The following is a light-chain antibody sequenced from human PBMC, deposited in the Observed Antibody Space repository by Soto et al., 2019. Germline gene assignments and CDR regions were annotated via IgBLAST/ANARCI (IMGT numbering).Light chain of an antibody. CDR2: GAS. V-gene: IGKV3-20*01. CDR1: QTVTSNY. CDR3: QQYGTSPIT. J-gene: IGKJ5*01. Sequence: DIVLTQSPGTLSLSPGERATLSCRASQTVTSNYVVWYQQKPGQPPRLLIYGASIRATGIPDRFSGSGSGTGFTLPITGLEPADFAVYYCQQYGTSPITFGQGTRLEIK.